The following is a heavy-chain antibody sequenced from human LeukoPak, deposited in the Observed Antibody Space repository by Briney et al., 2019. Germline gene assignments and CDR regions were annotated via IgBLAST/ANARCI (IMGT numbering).Heavy chain of an antibody. CDR2: IYYSGST. V-gene: IGHV4-31*03. Sequence: PSQTLSLTCTVSGGSISSGGYYWSWIRQHPGKGLEWIGYIYYSGSTYYNPSLESRVTISVDTSKNQFSLKLSSVTAADTAVYYCARRMLYYDFWSGYYWLSGVIDYWGQGTLVTVSS. J-gene: IGHJ4*02. CDR1: GGSISSGGYY. D-gene: IGHD3-3*01. CDR3: ARRMLYYDFWSGYYWLSGVIDY.